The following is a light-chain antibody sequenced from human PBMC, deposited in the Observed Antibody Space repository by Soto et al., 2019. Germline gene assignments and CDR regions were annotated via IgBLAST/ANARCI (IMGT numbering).Light chain of an antibody. J-gene: IGLJ1*01. CDR1: SSDVGGYNY. Sequence: QSVLTQPASVSGSPGQSITISCTGTSSDVGGYNYVSWYQQHPGKAPKLMISEVSNRPSGVSNRFSGSKSGNTASLTISGLQAEDEADYYCSSYTSSSTLYVFGTGTKVTGL. CDR3: SSYTSSSTLYV. CDR2: EVS. V-gene: IGLV2-14*01.